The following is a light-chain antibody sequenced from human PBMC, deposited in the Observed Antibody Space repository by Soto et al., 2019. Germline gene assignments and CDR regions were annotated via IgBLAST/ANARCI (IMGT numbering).Light chain of an antibody. CDR2: EVS. CDR1: SSDVGGYNY. J-gene: IGLJ3*02. V-gene: IGLV2-8*01. CDR3: SSYAGSPV. Sequence: QSALTQPPSASGSPGQSVTISCTGTSSDVGGYNYVSWYQQHPGKAPKLMIYEVSKRPSGVPDRFSGSKSGNTASLTVSGLQAEDEADYYCSSYAGSPVFGGGTK.